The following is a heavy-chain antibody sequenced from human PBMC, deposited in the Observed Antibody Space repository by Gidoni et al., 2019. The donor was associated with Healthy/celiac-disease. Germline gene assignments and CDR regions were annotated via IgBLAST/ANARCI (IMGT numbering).Heavy chain of an antibody. J-gene: IGHJ3*02. Sequence: QVQLVQSGAEVKKPGASVKVSCQASGYTFTSYDINWVRQATGQGLEWMGWMNPNSGNTGYAQKFQGRVTMTRNTSISTAYMELSSLRSEDKAVYYCARGFERKLENDAFDIWGQGTMVNVSS. D-gene: IGHD1-1*01. CDR3: ARGFERKLENDAFDI. CDR1: GYTFTSYD. CDR2: MNPNSGNT. V-gene: IGHV1-8*01.